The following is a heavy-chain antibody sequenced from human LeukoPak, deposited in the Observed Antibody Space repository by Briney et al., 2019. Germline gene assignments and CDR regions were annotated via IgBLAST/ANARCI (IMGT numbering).Heavy chain of an antibody. Sequence: GGSLRLSCAASGFTFSSYTMSWVRQAPGKGLEWVSLISGSGGSSYYADSVKGRFTISRDNSENTLYLQMNSLRAEDTAVYYCAKGGRLDYWGQGTLVTVSS. D-gene: IGHD1-26*01. J-gene: IGHJ4*02. CDR2: ISGSGGSS. CDR1: GFTFSSYT. V-gene: IGHV3-23*01. CDR3: AKGGRLDY.